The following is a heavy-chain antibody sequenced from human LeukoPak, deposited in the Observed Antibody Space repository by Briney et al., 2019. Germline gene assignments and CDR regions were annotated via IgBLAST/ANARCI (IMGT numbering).Heavy chain of an antibody. J-gene: IGHJ4*02. D-gene: IGHD3-22*01. CDR2: MNPNSGNT. Sequence: ASAKVSCKASGYTSTSYDINWVRQATGQGLEWMGWMNPNSGNTGYAQKFQGRVTMTRNTSISTAYMELSSLRSEDTAVYYCAGGRSGYYPNDYWGQGTLVTVSS. V-gene: IGHV1-8*01. CDR1: GYTSTSYD. CDR3: AGGRSGYYPNDY.